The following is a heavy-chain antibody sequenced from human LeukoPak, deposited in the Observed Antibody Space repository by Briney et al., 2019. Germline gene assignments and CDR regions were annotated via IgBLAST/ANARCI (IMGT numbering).Heavy chain of an antibody. V-gene: IGHV3-21*01. CDR2: ISSSSSYI. CDR1: GFTFSSYS. D-gene: IGHD3-22*01. J-gene: IGHJ4*02. CDR3: ARDYSYDSSGYSYSDY. Sequence: GGSLRLSCAASGFTFSSYSMNWVRQAPGKGLEWVSSISSSSSYIYYADSVKGRFTISRDNAKKSLYLQMNSLRAGDTAVYYCARDYSYDSSGYSYSDYWGQGTLVTVSS.